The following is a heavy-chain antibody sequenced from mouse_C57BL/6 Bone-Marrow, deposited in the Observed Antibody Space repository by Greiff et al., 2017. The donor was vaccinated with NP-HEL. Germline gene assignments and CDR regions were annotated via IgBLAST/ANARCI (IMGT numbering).Heavy chain of an antibody. CDR1: GYTFTSYW. CDR2: IDPSDSET. D-gene: IGHD4-1*01. CDR3: ARAVILGYFDY. V-gene: IGHV1-52*01. Sequence: QVQLQQPGAELVRPGSSVKLSCKASGYTFTSYWMHWVKQRPIQGLEWIGNIDPSDSETHYNQKFKDKATLTVDKSSSTAYMQLSSLTSEDSAVYYCARAVILGYFDYWGQGTTLTVSS. J-gene: IGHJ2*01.